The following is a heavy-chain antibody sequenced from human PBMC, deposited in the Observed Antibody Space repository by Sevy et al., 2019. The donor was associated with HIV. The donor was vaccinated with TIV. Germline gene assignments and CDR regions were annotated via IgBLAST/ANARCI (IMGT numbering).Heavy chain of an antibody. J-gene: IGHJ4*02. V-gene: IGHV4-39*01. Sequence: SESLSLTCTVSGGSISSSSYYWGWIRQPPGKGLEWIGSIYYSGSTYYNPSLKSRVTISVDTSKNQFSLKLSSVTAPDTAVYYCARRLKTSGPYFDYWGQGTLVTVSS. CDR2: IYYSGST. CDR3: ARRLKTSGPYFDY. CDR1: GGSISSSSYY. D-gene: IGHD3-16*01.